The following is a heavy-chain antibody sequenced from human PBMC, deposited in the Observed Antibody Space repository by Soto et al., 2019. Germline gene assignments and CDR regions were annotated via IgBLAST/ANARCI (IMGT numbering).Heavy chain of an antibody. CDR1: GYTFTSYG. V-gene: IGHV1-8*01. D-gene: IGHD3-22*01. CDR3: ARYHYYYCMDV. CDR2: MNPNSGNT. Sequence: QVQLVQSGAEVRKPGASVKVSCKASGYTFTSYGINWVRQATGQGLEWMGWMNPNSGNTVYAQKFQGRVTMTRNTSINTAYMELTSLSSDDTAVYYCARYHYYYCMDVWDQGTTVTVSS. J-gene: IGHJ6*02.